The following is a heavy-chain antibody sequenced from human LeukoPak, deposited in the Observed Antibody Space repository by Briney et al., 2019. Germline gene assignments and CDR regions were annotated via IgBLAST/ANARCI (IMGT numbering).Heavy chain of an antibody. V-gene: IGHV4-38-2*02. Sequence: SETLSLTCTVSGYSISSGYYWGWIRQPPGKGLKWIGSISHSGSTYYNPSLKSRVTISVDTSKNQFSLKLSSVTAADTAVYYCARGTNGRFGESNFDYWGQGTLVTVSS. D-gene: IGHD3-10*01. J-gene: IGHJ4*02. CDR3: ARGTNGRFGESNFDY. CDR2: ISHSGST. CDR1: GYSISSGYY.